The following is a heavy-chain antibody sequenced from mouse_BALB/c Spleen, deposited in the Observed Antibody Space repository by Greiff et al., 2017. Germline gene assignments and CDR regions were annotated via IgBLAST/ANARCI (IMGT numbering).Heavy chain of an antibody. D-gene: IGHD2-4*01. CDR3: ASYYDYDAY. CDR2: IDPENGNT. Sequence: VQLKESGAELVRPGALVKLSCKASGFNFKDYYMHWVKQRPEQGLEWIGWIDPENGNTIYDPKFQGKASITADTSSNTAYLQLSSLTSEDTAVYYCASYYDYDAYWGQGTLVTVSA. J-gene: IGHJ3*01. CDR1: GFNFKDYY. V-gene: IGHV14-1*02.